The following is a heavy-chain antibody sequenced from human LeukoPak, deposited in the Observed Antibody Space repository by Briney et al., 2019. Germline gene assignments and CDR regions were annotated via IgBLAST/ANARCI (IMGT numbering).Heavy chain of an antibody. V-gene: IGHV7-4-1*02. Sequence: ASVKVSCKASGYTFRTYDISWVRQAPGQGLEWMGWINTNTGNPTYAQGFTGRFVFSLDTSVSTAYLQISSLKAEDTAVYYCARDWGGSSGTGDYWGQGTLVTVSS. CDR2: INTNTGNP. CDR3: ARDWGGSSGTGDY. J-gene: IGHJ4*02. D-gene: IGHD6-19*01. CDR1: GYTFRTYD.